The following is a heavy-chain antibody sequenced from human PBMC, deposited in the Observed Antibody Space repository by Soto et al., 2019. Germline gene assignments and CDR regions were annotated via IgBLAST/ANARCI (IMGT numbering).Heavy chain of an antibody. CDR1: AFTFSSYG. CDR3: ARDQSVMVRGALVAFDI. J-gene: IGHJ3*02. CDR2: IWYDGSNK. V-gene: IGHV3-33*01. Sequence: GGTLRLSCAAAAFTFSSYGMHWVRQAPGKGLEWVAVIWYDGSNKYYADSVKGRCAISRDNSKNTLYLQMNSLRAEDTAVYYCARDQSVMVRGALVAFDIWGQGTMVTVS. D-gene: IGHD3-10*01.